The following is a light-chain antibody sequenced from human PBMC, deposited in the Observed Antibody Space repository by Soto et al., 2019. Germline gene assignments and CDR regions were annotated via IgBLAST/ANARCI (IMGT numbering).Light chain of an antibody. J-gene: IGLJ2*01. V-gene: IGLV2-14*01. Sequence: QSALTQPASVSGSPGQSITIYCTGTNSDVGGYNYVSWYQQHPGKAPKLVVYEVKNRPSGVSDRFSGSRSGNTASLTISGLQPEDEADYYCSSYTSDSTRVFGGGTKLTVL. CDR2: EVK. CDR1: NSDVGGYNY. CDR3: SSYTSDSTRV.